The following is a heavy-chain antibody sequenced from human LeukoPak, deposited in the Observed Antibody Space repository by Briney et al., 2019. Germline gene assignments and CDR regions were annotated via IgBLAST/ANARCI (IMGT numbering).Heavy chain of an antibody. D-gene: IGHD2-2*01. CDR1: GYTFTGYY. CDR3: ARGGDCSSTSCRIFDY. Sequence: ASVKVSCKASGYTFTGYYMHWVQQAPGQGLEWMGWINPNSGGTNYAQKFQGWVTMTRDTSISTAYMELSRLRSDDTAVYYCARGGDCSSTSCRIFDYWGQGTLVTVSS. CDR2: INPNSGGT. V-gene: IGHV1-2*04. J-gene: IGHJ4*02.